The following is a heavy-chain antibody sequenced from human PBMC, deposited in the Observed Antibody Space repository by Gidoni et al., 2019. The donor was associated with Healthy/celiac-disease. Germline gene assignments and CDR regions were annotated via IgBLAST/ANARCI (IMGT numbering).Heavy chain of an antibody. CDR3: ARGWGARDILVVPAAMGALYY. CDR1: GHTFTSYY. CDR2: INPSGCST. D-gene: IGHD2-2*01. V-gene: IGHV1-46*01. J-gene: IGHJ4*02. Sequence: QVQLVQSGAEVKKPGASVKGSCKASGHTFTSYYMHWVRQAPGQGREWMGIINPSGCSTRYAPKFQGRVSMTRDTSTSTLYMGLRRLRSEDTAVYYCARGWGARDILVVPAAMGALYYWGQGPLVTVSS.